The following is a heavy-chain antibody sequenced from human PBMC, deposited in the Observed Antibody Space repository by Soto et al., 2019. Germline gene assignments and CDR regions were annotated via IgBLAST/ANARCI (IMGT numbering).Heavy chain of an antibody. Sequence: QVQLVQSGAEVKKPGSSVKVSCKASGGTFSSYAISWVRQAPGQGLEWMGGIIPIFGTANYAQKFQGRVTINADESTSTAYMELSSLRSEDTAVYYCARGSRIVVVAADNWFDPWGQGTLVTVSS. CDR3: ARGSRIVVVAADNWFDP. CDR2: IIPIFGTA. V-gene: IGHV1-69*12. CDR1: GGTFSSYA. D-gene: IGHD2-15*01. J-gene: IGHJ5*02.